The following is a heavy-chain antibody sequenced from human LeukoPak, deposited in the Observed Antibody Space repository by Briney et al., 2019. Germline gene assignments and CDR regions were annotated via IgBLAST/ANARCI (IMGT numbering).Heavy chain of an antibody. J-gene: IGHJ6*02. D-gene: IGHD5-18*01. V-gene: IGHV3-33*01. CDR3: AREKEIQLWLHYHYDMDV. Sequence: QPGRSLRLSCAASGFSFSNYGIHWVRQAPGKGLEWVAIIWFDGSNKYYANSVKGRFTISRDNSKNTLYLQMNSLRVEDTAVYYCAREKEIQLWLHYHYDMDVWGQGTTVTVSS. CDR1: GFSFSNYG. CDR2: IWFDGSNK.